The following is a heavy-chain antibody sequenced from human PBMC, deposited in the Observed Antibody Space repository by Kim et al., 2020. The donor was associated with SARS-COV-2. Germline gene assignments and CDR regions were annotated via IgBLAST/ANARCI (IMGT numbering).Heavy chain of an antibody. Sequence: YAQKFKGRVTMTRDTSTSTVYMELSSLRSEDTAVYYCARDRDGGDDAFDIWGQGTMVTVSS. CDR3: ARDRDGGDDAFDI. D-gene: IGHD4-17*01. V-gene: IGHV1-46*01. J-gene: IGHJ3*02.